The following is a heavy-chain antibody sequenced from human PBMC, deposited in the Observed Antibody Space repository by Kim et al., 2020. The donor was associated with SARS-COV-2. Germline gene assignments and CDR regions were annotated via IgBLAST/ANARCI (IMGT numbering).Heavy chain of an antibody. J-gene: IGHJ4*02. D-gene: IGHD3-22*01. CDR1: GFTFSSYW. CDR3: ARAGVNYYDSSGYYG. V-gene: IGHV3-74*01. CDR2: INSDGSST. Sequence: GGSLRLSCAASGFTFSSYWMHWVRQAPGKGLVWVSRINSDGSSTSYADSVKGRFTISRDNAKNTLYLQMNSLRAEDTAVYYCARAGVNYYDSSGYYGWGQGTLVTVSS.